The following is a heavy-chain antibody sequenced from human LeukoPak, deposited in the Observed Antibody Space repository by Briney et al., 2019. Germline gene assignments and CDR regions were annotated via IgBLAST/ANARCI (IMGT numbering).Heavy chain of an antibody. Sequence: PSQILSLTCAVSGGSISSGGYSWSWIRQPPGKGLEWIGYIYHSGSTYYNPSLKSRVTISVDRSKNQFSLKLSSVTAADTAVYYCARAIGAAARGWFDPWGQGTLVTVSS. CDR1: GGSISSGGYS. D-gene: IGHD6-13*01. J-gene: IGHJ5*02. CDR2: IYHSGST. V-gene: IGHV4-30-2*01. CDR3: ARAIGAAARGWFDP.